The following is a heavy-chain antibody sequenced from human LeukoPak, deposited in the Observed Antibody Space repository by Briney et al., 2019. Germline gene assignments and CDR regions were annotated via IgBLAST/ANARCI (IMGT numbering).Heavy chain of an antibody. CDR3: AKKHYYDSSGYYYVWYFDL. J-gene: IGHJ2*01. Sequence: GSLRLSCAASGFTFSSYAMSWVRQAPGKGLEWVSGISGSGGSIYYADSVKGRFTISRDNSKNTLYLQMNSLRAEDTAVYYCAKKHYYDSSGYYYVWYFDLWGRGTLVTVSS. D-gene: IGHD3-22*01. V-gene: IGHV3-23*01. CDR1: GFTFSSYA. CDR2: ISGSGGSI.